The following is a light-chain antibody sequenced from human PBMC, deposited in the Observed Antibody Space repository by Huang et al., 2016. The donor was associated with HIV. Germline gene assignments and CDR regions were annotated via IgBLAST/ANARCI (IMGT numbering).Light chain of an antibody. V-gene: IGKV3-15*01. J-gene: IGKJ4*01. CDR3: QQYNNWPPTT. CDR2: GAS. Sequence: EIVMTQSPATLSVSPGERATLSCRASQSVSSNLAWYQQKPGQAPRRPIYGASTRATGIPARFSGSGSGTEFTLTISSLQSEDFAVYYCQQYNNWPPTTFGGGTKVEIK. CDR1: QSVSSN.